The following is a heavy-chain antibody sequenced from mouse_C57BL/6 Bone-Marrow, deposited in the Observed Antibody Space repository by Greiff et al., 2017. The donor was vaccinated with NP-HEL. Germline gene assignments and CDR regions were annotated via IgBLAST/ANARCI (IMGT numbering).Heavy chain of an antibody. Sequence: KESGAELVRPGASVTLSCKASGYTFTDYEMHWVKQTPVHGLEWIGAIDPETGGTAYNQKFKGKAILTADKSSSTAYMELRSLTSEDSAVYYCTRSWGFAYWGQGTLVTVSA. CDR3: TRSWGFAY. J-gene: IGHJ3*01. D-gene: IGHD4-1*01. CDR2: IDPETGGT. V-gene: IGHV1-15*01. CDR1: GYTFTDYE.